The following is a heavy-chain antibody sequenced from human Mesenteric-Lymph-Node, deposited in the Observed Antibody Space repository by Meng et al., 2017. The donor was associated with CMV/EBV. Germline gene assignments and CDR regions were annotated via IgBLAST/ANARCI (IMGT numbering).Heavy chain of an antibody. D-gene: IGHD6-13*01. J-gene: IGHJ6*02. CDR1: GGPIGPNY. Sequence: GSLRLSCNVSGGPIGPNYWSWIRQPPGKGLEWIGYVDYSGNTNYNPSLESRITISVDTSKNQFSLKLSFVTAADTAVYYCARETAAPGTNYYYYYGLDVWGQGTSVTVSS. CDR3: ARETAAPGTNYYYYYGLDV. CDR2: VDYSGNT. V-gene: IGHV4-59*01.